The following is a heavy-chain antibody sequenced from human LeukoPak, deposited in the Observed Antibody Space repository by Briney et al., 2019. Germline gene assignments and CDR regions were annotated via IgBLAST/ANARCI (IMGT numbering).Heavy chain of an antibody. CDR2: ISGSGGST. CDR1: GFTFSNSA. CDR3: ARVFGAGYSDY. Sequence: GGSLRLSCAASGFTFSNSAMNWVRQAPGKGLEWVSAISGSGGSTYYADSVKGRFTISRDNSKNTLYLQMNSLRAEDTAVYYCARVFGAGYSDYWGQGTLVTVSS. V-gene: IGHV3-23*01. D-gene: IGHD4/OR15-4a*01. J-gene: IGHJ4*02.